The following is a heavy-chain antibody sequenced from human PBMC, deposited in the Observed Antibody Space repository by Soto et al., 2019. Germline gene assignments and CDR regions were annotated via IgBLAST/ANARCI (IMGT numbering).Heavy chain of an antibody. CDR3: ARDLRLAYLYMVRGVITNWFDP. J-gene: IGHJ5*02. CDR1: GFTFSDYY. Sequence: GGSLRLSCAASGFTFSDYYMSWIRQAPGKGLEWVSYISSSGSTIYYADSVKGRFTISRDNAKNSLYLQMNSLRAEDTAVYYCARDLRLAYLYMVRGVITNWFDPWGQGTLVTVSS. CDR2: ISSSGSTI. D-gene: IGHD3-10*01. V-gene: IGHV3-11*01.